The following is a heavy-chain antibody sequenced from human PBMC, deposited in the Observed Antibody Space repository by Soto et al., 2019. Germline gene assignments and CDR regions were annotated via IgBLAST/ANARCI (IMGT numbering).Heavy chain of an antibody. Sequence: EVQLVESGGGLVQPGGSLRLSCAASGFTFSSYSMNWVREAPGKGLERVSYISGSSRMIYYADSVKGRFSNSRDNAKNSLYLQMNCLGAESTAVYYCARDPNPRQEMLYALLGYWGQGTRVTVSS. J-gene: IGHJ4*02. CDR1: GFTFSSYS. CDR2: ISGSSRMI. D-gene: IGHD2-8*01. CDR3: ARDPNPRQEMLYALLGY. V-gene: IGHV3-48*01.